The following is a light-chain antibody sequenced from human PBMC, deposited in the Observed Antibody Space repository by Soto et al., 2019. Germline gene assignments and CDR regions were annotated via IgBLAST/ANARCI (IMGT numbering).Light chain of an antibody. CDR2: AVS. CDR1: QRVSNNY. CDR3: HQYGSSPPT. J-gene: IGKJ2*01. V-gene: IGKV3-20*01. Sequence: EIVLTQSPGTLSLSPGERATLSCRASQRVSNNYFAWYQQKPGQAPRFLIYAVSSRATGTPDRFSGSVSGTDFTLTISRLEPEDFAVYYCHQYGSSPPTLGQGTNLEIK.